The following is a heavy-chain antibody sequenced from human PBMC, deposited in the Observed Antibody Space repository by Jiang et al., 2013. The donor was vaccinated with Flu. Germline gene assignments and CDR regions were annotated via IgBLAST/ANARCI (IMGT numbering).Heavy chain of an antibody. J-gene: IGHJ6*03. CDR2: ISYDGTYR. D-gene: IGHD1-14*01. Sequence: PGKGLEWVALISYDGTYRYYGDSVKGRFTISRDNSNNMLYLEMNNLRADDTAVYFCVSGMGFRLVYYYMDVWGKGTTVTVSS. V-gene: IGHV3-30*03. CDR3: VSGMGFRLVYYYMDV.